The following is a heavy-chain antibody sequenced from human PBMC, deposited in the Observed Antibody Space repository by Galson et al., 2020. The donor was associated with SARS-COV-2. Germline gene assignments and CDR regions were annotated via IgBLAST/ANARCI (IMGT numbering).Heavy chain of an antibody. Sequence: TGGSLRLSCAASGFTLSSYGMHWVRQAPGKGLEWVAVISYDGSNKYYADSVKGRFTISRDNSKNTLYLQMNSLRAEDTAVYYCAKDHSSSSLDYWGQGTLVTVSS. J-gene: IGHJ4*02. CDR3: AKDHSSSSLDY. CDR1: GFTLSSYG. CDR2: ISYDGSNK. V-gene: IGHV3-30*18. D-gene: IGHD6-13*01.